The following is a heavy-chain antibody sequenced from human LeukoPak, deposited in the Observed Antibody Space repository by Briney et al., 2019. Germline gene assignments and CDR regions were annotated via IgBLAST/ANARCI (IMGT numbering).Heavy chain of an antibody. D-gene: IGHD6-13*01. V-gene: IGHV3-30-3*01. CDR2: ISYDGTKK. J-gene: IGHJ3*02. CDR3: HHSSWFGTDAFDI. Sequence: GGSLRLSCAASGFTFNNHAIHWVRQAPGKGLEWVAFISYDGTKKYYADSVKGRFTISRDNSKNTLYLQMSSLSAEDTALYYCHHSSWFGTDAFDIWGQGTMVIVSS. CDR1: GFTFNNHA.